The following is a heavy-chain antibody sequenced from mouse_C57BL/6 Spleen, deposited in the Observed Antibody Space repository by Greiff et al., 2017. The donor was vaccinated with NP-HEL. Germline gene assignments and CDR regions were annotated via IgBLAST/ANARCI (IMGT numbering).Heavy chain of an antibody. D-gene: IGHD1-1*01. V-gene: IGHV1-31*01. Sequence: EVQLQQSGPELVKPGASVKISCKASGYSFTGYYMHWVKQSHGNILDWIGYIYPYNGVSSYNQKFKGKATLTVDKSSSTAYMELRSLTSEDSAVYYCARSGYYGSSYDSWFAYWGQGTLVTVSA. J-gene: IGHJ3*01. CDR3: ARSGYYGSSYDSWFAY. CDR2: IYPYNGVS. CDR1: GYSFTGYY.